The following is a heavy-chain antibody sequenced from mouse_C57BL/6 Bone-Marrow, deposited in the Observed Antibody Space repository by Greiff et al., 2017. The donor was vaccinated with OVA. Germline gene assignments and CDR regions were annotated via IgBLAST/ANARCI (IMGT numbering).Heavy chain of an antibody. V-gene: IGHV3-6*01. J-gene: IGHJ3*01. CDR3: ARDRLPFAY. CDR1: GYSITSGYY. CDR2: ISYDGSN. Sequence: ESGPGLVKPSQSLSLTCSVTGYSITSGYYWNWIRQFPGNKLEWMGYISYDGSNNYNPSLKNRISITRDTSKNQFFLKLNSVTTEDTATYYCARDRLPFAYWGQGTLVTVSA.